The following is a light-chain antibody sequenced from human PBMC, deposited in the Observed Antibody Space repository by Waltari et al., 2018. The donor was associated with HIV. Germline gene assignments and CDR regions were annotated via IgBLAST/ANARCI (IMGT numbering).Light chain of an antibody. CDR1: SSNIGSNP. V-gene: IGLV1-44*01. Sequence: QSVLTQPPSASGTPGQRVTITCSGSSSNIGSNPVNLFQHLSGTAPRLLIHSDNQRPSGVPDRVSGSKSGTSASLAITGLQSEDEAVYYCASWDDSLSALLFGGGTRLTVL. CDR2: SDN. J-gene: IGLJ2*01. CDR3: ASWDDSLSALL.